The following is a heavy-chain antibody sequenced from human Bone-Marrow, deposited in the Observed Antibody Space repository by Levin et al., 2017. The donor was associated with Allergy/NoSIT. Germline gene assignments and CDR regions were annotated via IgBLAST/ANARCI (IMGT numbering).Heavy chain of an antibody. CDR3: ARVQYDFWSGYPNYFDY. D-gene: IGHD3-3*01. Sequence: PSETLSLTCAVYGGSFSGYYWSWIRQPPGKGLEWIGEINHSGSTNYNPSLKSRVTISVDTSKNQFSLKLSSVTAADTAVYYCARVQYDFWSGYPNYFDYWGQGTLVTVSS. J-gene: IGHJ4*02. V-gene: IGHV4-34*01. CDR2: INHSGST. CDR1: GGSFSGYY.